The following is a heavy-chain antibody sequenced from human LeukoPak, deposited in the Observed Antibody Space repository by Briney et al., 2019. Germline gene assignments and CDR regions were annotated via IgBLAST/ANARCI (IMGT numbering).Heavy chain of an antibody. CDR2: ISTSSTYR. Sequence: PGGSLRLSCAASGFTFSSYSMSWLRQAPGKGLEWVSGISTSSTYRLYADSVKGRFTISRDNAKSSLYLEMNSLRAEDTAVYYCARVVDGSGNYGFDWWGQGILVTVSS. V-gene: IGHV3-21*01. CDR1: GFTFSSYS. CDR3: ARVVDGSGNYGFDW. J-gene: IGHJ4*02. D-gene: IGHD3-10*01.